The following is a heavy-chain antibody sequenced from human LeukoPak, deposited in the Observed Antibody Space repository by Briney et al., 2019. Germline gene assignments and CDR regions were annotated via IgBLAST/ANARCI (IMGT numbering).Heavy chain of an antibody. CDR2: ISSGDSYI. J-gene: IGHJ3*02. CDR1: GFTFNTYS. CDR3: ARGRSITLLRGVAMSDGFDI. D-gene: IGHD3-10*01. V-gene: IGHV3-21*06. Sequence: GGSLRLSCAASGFTFNTYSMNWVRQAPGKGLEWVSSISSGDSYISYADSVKGRFTISRDNARNLLFLQMNGLRAEDTAVYYCARGRSITLLRGVAMSDGFDIWGQGAMVAVSS.